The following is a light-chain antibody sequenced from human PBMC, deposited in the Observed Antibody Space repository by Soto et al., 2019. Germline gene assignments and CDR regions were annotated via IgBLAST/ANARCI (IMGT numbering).Light chain of an antibody. CDR1: QRISSN. CDR3: QQYSNWPLS. V-gene: IGKV3-15*01. CDR2: AAS. Sequence: EIVMTQSPATLSVSPGERVTLSCRASQRISSNVAWYQGKPGQAPRLLIYAASTRATGIPARFSGSGSGTEFTLTISSLQSEDFAVYHCQQYSNWPLSFGGGTKVDIK. J-gene: IGKJ4*01.